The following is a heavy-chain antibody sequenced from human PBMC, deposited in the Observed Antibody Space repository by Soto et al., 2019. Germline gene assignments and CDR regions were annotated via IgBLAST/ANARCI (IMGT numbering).Heavy chain of an antibody. V-gene: IGHV4-39*01. CDR3: ATTAAETAGIWFDP. J-gene: IGHJ5*02. CDR2: IHDSGTT. D-gene: IGHD6-13*01. CDR1: GGSIRSRSYY. Sequence: QLQLQESGPGLVKPSETLSLTCTVSGGSIRSRSYYWGWVRQPPGKGLEWIGSIHDSGTTYYNPSLKSRVTISGDPSKSQFYLTLNSVTAADTAVYYCATTAAETAGIWFDPWGQGTLVTVSS.